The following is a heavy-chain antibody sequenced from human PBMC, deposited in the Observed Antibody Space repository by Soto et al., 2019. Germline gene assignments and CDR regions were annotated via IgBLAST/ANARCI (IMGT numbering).Heavy chain of an antibody. CDR1: GGSISSSSYY. D-gene: IGHD2-2*01. J-gene: IGHJ4*02. CDR2: IYYSGST. V-gene: IGHV4-39*01. CDR3: ARHPGYCSSTSCYGDVDY. Sequence: SETLCLTCTVSGGSISSSSYYWGWIRQPPGKGLEWIGSIYYSGSTYYNPSLKSRVTISVDTSKNQFSLKLSSVTAADTAVYYCARHPGYCSSTSCYGDVDYWGQGTLVTVSS.